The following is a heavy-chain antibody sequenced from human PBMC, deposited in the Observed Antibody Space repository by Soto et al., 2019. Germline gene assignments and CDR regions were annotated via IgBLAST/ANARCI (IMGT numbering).Heavy chain of an antibody. V-gene: IGHV1-69*01. CDR3: AADVGASARTFDY. CDR2: IIPLFGTA. D-gene: IGHD1-26*01. CDR1: GGTFSTYA. J-gene: IGHJ4*02. Sequence: QVQLVQSGAEVKKPGSSVNVSCKASGGTFSTYAISWVRQAPGQGLEWMGGIIPLFGTANYAQKFQGRVTITEDESTSTAYMELSSLRSEDTAVYYCAADVGASARTFDYWGQGSLVTVSS.